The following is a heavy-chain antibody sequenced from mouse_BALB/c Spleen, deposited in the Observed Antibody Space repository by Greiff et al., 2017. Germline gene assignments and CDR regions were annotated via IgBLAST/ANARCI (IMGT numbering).Heavy chain of an antibody. J-gene: IGHJ2*01. CDR2: ISSVSSTI. D-gene: IGHD2-1*01. CDR1: GFTLSSSG. CDR3: ARPYGNYLDY. V-gene: IGHV5-17*02. Sequence: VETGGGLVQPGGSRKLSRAASGFTLSSSGMYWVCQGPEKGLEWVAYISSVSSTIYYADTVKGRLTISRDNPKTTLSLQMTSLRSEDTATYYCARPYGNYLDYRGQGTTLTVSS.